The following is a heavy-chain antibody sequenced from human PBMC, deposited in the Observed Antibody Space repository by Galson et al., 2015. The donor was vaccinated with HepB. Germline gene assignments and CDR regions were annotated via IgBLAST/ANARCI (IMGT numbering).Heavy chain of an antibody. CDR3: AKEVSRYYDSSGQFDY. CDR1: GFTFSSYG. CDR2: ISYDGSNK. J-gene: IGHJ4*02. D-gene: IGHD3-22*01. V-gene: IGHV3-30*18. Sequence: SLRLSCAASGFTFSSYGMHWVRQAPGKGLEWVAVISYDGSNKCYADSVKGRFTISRDNSKNTLYLQMNSLRAEDTAVYYCAKEVSRYYDSSGQFDYWGQGTLVTVSS.